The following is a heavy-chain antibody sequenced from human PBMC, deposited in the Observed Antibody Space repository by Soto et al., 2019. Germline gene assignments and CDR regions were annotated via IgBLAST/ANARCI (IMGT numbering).Heavy chain of an antibody. J-gene: IGHJ4*02. CDR3: ARDVGNYDILTGYYTDGYYFDY. Sequence: EVQLVESGGGLVKPGGSLRLSCAASGFTFSSYSMNWVRQAPEKGLEWVSSISSSSSYIYYADSVKGRFTISRDNAKNSLYLQMNSLRAEDTAVYYCARDVGNYDILTGYYTDGYYFDYWGQGTLVTVSS. CDR1: GFTFSSYS. V-gene: IGHV3-21*01. D-gene: IGHD3-9*01. CDR2: ISSSSSYI.